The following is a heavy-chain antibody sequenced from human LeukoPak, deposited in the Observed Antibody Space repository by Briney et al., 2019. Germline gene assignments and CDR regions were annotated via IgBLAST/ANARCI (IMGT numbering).Heavy chain of an antibody. V-gene: IGHV4-59*01. J-gene: IGHJ4*02. CDR3: ARDPGIAAAGTSEGFDY. Sequence: PSETLSLTCTVSGASISSYYWSWIRQPPGKGLEWIGDIYYSGSIKYNPSLKSRVTMSVDTSKNQFSLKLSSVTAADTAVYYCARDPGIAAAGTSEGFDYWGQGTLVTVSS. CDR1: GASISSYY. CDR2: IYYSGSI. D-gene: IGHD6-13*01.